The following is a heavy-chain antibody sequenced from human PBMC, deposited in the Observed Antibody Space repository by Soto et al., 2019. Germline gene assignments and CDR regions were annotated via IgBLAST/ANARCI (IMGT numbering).Heavy chain of an antibody. CDR1: GGTFGSYA. CDR3: ARSQGSSTSLEIYYYYYYGMDV. J-gene: IGHJ6*02. CDR2: IITIPGTA. Sequence: QVQLVQSGAEVKKPGSSVKVSCKASGGTFGSYAISWVRQAPGQGLEWMGGIITIPGTANYAQKFQGRVTIAADESTSTAYKELSSLRSEDTALYYGARSQGSSTSLEIYYYYYYGMDVWSQGTTVTVSS. D-gene: IGHD2-2*01. V-gene: IGHV1-69*01.